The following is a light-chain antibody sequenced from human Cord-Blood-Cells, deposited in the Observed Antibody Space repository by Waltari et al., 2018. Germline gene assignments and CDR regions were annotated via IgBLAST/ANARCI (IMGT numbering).Light chain of an antibody. V-gene: IGKV4-1*01. J-gene: IGKJ2*01. CDR3: QQYYSTPYT. CDR1: QSVLYSSNNKNY. CDR2: WAS. Sequence: DIVMTQSPDSLAVSLGERATINCKSSQSVLYSSNNKNYLAWYQQKPGQPPKLLIYWASTRESGVQDRFSGSGSGTDFTLTISSLQAEDVAVYYCQQYYSTPYTFGQGTKLEIK.